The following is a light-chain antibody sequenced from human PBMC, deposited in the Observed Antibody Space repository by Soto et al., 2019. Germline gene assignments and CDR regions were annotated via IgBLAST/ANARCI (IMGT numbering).Light chain of an antibody. CDR1: SSDVGAYDD. V-gene: IGLV2-14*01. J-gene: IGLJ1*01. Sequence: QSALTQPASVSGSPGQSIAIACTGTSSDVGAYDDVSWYQQHPGKAPKVMIYDVTNRPSGVSNRFSGSKSGNTASLTISGLQAEDEADYYCSSYTSSSTHVFGTGTKLTFL. CDR3: SSYTSSSTHV. CDR2: DVT.